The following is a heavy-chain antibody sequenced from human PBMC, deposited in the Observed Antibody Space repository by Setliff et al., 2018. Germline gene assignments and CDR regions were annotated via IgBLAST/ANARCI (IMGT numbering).Heavy chain of an antibody. Sequence: ASVKVSCKASGYTFTTHGISWVRRAPGQGLEWMGWISTDDGDTNFAQKFQGRVTLTTDTSTGTAYMELGSLTFDDTAVYYCARDWFCSGGDCSDVFDFWGQGTMVTVSS. D-gene: IGHD2-21*02. V-gene: IGHV1-18*01. J-gene: IGHJ3*01. CDR2: ISTDDGDT. CDR3: ARDWFCSGGDCSDVFDF. CDR1: GYTFTTHG.